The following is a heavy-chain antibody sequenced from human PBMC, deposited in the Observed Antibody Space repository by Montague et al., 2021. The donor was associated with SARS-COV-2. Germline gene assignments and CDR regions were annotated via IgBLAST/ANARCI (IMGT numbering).Heavy chain of an antibody. J-gene: IGHJ4*02. CDR3: ARVASEHTAMAPDY. CDR1: GFTFSRYR. CDR2: ISMSETRT. V-gene: IGHV3-48*04. D-gene: IGHD5-18*01. Sequence: SLRLSCAAAGFTFSRYRMNWVRQAPGKGLEWISYISMSETRTQYADSVKGRFTISRDNARNSLYLQMRSLTGGDTAVYYCARVASEHTAMAPDYWGQGTPVTVSS.